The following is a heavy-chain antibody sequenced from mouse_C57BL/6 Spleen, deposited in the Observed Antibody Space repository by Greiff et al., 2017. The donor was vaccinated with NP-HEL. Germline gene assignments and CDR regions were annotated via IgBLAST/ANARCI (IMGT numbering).Heavy chain of an antibody. CDR1: GYSFTSYY. J-gene: IGHJ3*01. V-gene: IGHV1-66*01. CDR3: ARGGDYDASAWFAY. CDR2: IYPGSGNT. Sequence: VQLQQSGPELVKPGASVKISCKASGYSFTSYYIHWVKQRPGQGLEWIGWIYPGSGNTKYNEKFKGKATLTADTSSSTAYMQLSSLTSEDSAVYYWARGGDYDASAWFAYWGQGTLVTVSA. D-gene: IGHD2-4*01.